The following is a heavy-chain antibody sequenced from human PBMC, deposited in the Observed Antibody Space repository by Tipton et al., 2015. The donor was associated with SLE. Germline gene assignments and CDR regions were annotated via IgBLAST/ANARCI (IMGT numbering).Heavy chain of an antibody. CDR3: AREDDSSYGNWFDP. CDR2: SYFTGNT. Sequence: TLSLTCTVSGVSISTYYWSWIRQPPGKGLEWIGYSYFTGNTYYNPSLKSRVTISVDTSKNQFSLELTSVTAADTAVYYCAREDDSSYGNWFDPWGQGTLVTVSS. J-gene: IGHJ5*02. D-gene: IGHD4-11*01. CDR1: GVSISTYY. V-gene: IGHV4-59*12.